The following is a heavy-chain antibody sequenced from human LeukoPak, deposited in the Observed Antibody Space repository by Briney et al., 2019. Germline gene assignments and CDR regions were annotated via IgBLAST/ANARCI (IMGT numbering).Heavy chain of an antibody. Sequence: ASVKVSCKVSGYTLTELSMHWVRQAPGKGLEWMGGLDPEDGETIYAQKFQGRVTMTEDTSTDTAYMELSSLRSEDTAVYYCATDGVSRKPDYYYYYGMDVWGQGTTVTVSS. J-gene: IGHJ6*02. D-gene: IGHD1-14*01. V-gene: IGHV1-24*01. CDR2: LDPEDGET. CDR3: ATDGVSRKPDYYYYYGMDV. CDR1: GYTLTELS.